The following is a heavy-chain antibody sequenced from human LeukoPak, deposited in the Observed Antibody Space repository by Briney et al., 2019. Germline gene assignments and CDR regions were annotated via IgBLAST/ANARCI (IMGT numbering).Heavy chain of an antibody. V-gene: IGHV3-30*18. D-gene: IGHD1-26*01. CDR2: ISYDGSNK. CDR1: GFTFSSYG. CDR3: AKEYGWELLFEVGY. J-gene: IGHJ4*02. Sequence: PAGTLRLSCAASGFTFSSYGMHWVRQAPGKGLEWVAVISYDGSNKYYADSVKGRFTISRDNSKNTLYLQMNSLRAEDTAVYYCAKEYGWELLFEVGYWGQGTLVTVSS.